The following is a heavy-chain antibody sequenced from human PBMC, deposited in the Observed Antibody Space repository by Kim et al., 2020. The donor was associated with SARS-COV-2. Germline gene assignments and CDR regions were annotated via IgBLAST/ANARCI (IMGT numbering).Heavy chain of an antibody. CDR3: ARGDLQLLWFGELFDY. V-gene: IGHV3-7*01. Sequence: GGSLRLSCAASGFTFSSYWMSWVRQAPGKGLEWVANIKQDGSEKYYVDSVKGRFPISRDNAKNSLYLQMNSLRAEDTAVYYCARGDLQLLWFGELFDYWGQGTLVTVSS. CDR1: GFTFSSYW. J-gene: IGHJ4*02. D-gene: IGHD3-10*01. CDR2: IKQDGSEK.